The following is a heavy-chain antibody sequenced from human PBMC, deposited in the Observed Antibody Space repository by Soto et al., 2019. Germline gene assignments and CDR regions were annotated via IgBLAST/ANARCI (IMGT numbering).Heavy chain of an antibody. D-gene: IGHD2-21*01. J-gene: IGHJ3*02. CDR3: SIGYSHHRRQDAFHI. CDR1: GGTFSNYA. V-gene: IGHV1-69*01. CDR2: IIPMFGTA. Sequence: QVQLDQSGAEVKKPGSSVKVSCEASGGTFSNYAISWVRQAPGQGLEWMGGIIPMFGTANYAQQLQGRVTITAGESTGTAYLEVSRLRSDATAGYYFSIGYSHHRRQDAFHIRGQGKMVNVSS.